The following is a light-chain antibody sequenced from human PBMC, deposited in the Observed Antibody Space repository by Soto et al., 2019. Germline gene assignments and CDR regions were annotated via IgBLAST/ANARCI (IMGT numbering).Light chain of an antibody. CDR1: SSDVGAYDY. CDR3: SSYTRANTRV. CDR2: EVN. J-gene: IGLJ3*02. Sequence: QSALTQPASVSGSPGQSITISCTGSSSDVGAYDYVSWYQHHAGKAPKLTIYEVNNRPSGVSNRFSGSKSGNTASLTISGLQAEDEAHYFCSSYTRANTRVFGGGTKLTVL. V-gene: IGLV2-14*01.